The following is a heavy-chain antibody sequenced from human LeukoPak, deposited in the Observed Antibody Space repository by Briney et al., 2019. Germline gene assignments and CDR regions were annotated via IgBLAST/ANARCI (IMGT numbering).Heavy chain of an antibody. CDR1: GYTFTSYY. J-gene: IGHJ5*02. CDR3: ARDDVYYDSSGYNWFDP. Sequence: ASVKVSCKASGYTFTSYYMHWVRQAPGQGLEWMGIINPSGGSTSYAQKFRGRVTMTRDTSTSTVYMELSSLRSEDTAVYYCARDDVYYDSSGYNWFDPWGQGTLVTVSS. D-gene: IGHD3-22*01. V-gene: IGHV1-46*01. CDR2: INPSGGST.